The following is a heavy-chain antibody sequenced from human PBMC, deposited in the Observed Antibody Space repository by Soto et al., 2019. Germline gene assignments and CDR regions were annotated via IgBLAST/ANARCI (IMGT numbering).Heavy chain of an antibody. J-gene: IGHJ3*02. CDR2: IRSKAYGGTT. CDR1: GFTFGDYA. CDR3: TAYYDSSGYYLVAFDI. V-gene: IGHV3-49*03. Sequence: GGSLRLSCTASGFTFGDYAVSWFRQAPGKGLEWVSFIRSKAYGGTTEYAASVKGRFTISRDDSKSIAYLQLNSLKTEDTAGYYCTAYYDSSGYYLVAFDIWGQGT. D-gene: IGHD3-22*01.